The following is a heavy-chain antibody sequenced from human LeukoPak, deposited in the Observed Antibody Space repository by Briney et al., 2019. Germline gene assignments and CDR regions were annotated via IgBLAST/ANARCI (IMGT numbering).Heavy chain of an antibody. J-gene: IGHJ4*02. Sequence: SETLSLTCTVSGGSISSSSYYWGWIRQPPGTGLEWIGSIYYSGSTYYNPSLKSRVTISVDTSKNQFSLKLSSVTAADTAVYYCARHGQYYDILTGYYRGPALDYWGQGTLVTVSS. V-gene: IGHV4-39*07. CDR1: GGSISSSSYY. CDR3: ARHGQYYDILTGYYRGPALDY. CDR2: IYYSGST. D-gene: IGHD3-9*01.